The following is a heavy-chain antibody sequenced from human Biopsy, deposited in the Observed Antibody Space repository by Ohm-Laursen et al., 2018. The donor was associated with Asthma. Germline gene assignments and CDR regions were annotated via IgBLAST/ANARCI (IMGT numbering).Heavy chain of an antibody. CDR2: HDHEVGGT. V-gene: IGHV1-24*01. Sequence: SVKVSCKTSGYSLTDLSMHWVRQAPGQGLEWMGGHDHEVGGTVNARKFQGRVTMTEDTSTDTAYMELSSLSSDDTAVYYCASDFPKDYVRYNFQFWGQGTLVTVSS. CDR3: ASDFPKDYVRYNFQF. J-gene: IGHJ4*02. CDR1: GYSLTDLS. D-gene: IGHD4-17*01.